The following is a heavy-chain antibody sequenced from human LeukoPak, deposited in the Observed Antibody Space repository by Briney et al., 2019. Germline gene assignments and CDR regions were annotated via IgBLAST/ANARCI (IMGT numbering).Heavy chain of an antibody. CDR2: INPNSGGT. D-gene: IGHD1-7*01. J-gene: IGHJ6*03. CDR1: GYTFTVYY. CDR3: ARVGNYAEDYYYYYMDV. Sequence: GASVTVSCKASGYTFTVYYMHWVRQAPGQGLEWMGWINPNSGGTNYAQKFQGRVTMTRDTSISTAYMELSRLRSDDTAVYYCARVGNYAEDYYYYYMDVWGKGTTVTISS. V-gene: IGHV1-2*02.